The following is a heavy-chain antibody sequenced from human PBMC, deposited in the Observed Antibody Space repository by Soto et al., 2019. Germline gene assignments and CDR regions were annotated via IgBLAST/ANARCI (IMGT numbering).Heavy chain of an antibody. J-gene: IGHJ5*02. CDR1: GDFISYYS. Sequence: SETLSLTCTVSGDFISYYSWAWIRQSAGKGLEWIGCVYSTGTIFYNPSLKSRATMSVDTSKNQFSLKLTSVNAADTAVYYCARDDLGRNTRAFDPWGQGTLVTVSS. CDR3: ARDDLGRNTRAFDP. CDR2: VYSTGTI. V-gene: IGHV4-4*07.